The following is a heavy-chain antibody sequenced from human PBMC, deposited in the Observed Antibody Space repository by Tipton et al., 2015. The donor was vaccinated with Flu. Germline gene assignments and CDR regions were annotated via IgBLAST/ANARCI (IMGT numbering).Heavy chain of an antibody. Sequence: SLRLSCAASGFTFSDYYMSWIRQAPGKGLEWVSVIYSGGSTYSADSVKGRFTISRDNSKNTLYLQMNSLRAEDTAVYYCARGRGYCITTTCLLPFDFWGQGTLVTVSS. CDR1: GFTFSDYY. CDR3: ARGRGYCITTTCLLPFDF. D-gene: IGHD2-2*01. V-gene: IGHV3-53*01. J-gene: IGHJ4*02. CDR2: IYSGGST.